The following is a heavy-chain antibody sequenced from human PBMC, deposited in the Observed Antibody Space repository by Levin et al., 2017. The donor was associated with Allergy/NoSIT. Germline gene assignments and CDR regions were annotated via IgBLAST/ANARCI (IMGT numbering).Heavy chain of an antibody. V-gene: IGHV3-33*01. Sequence: LSLTCAASGFTFSSSGMHWVRPAPGKGLEWVAVIWYDGSNKYYADSVKGRFTISRDNSKNTLYLQMNSLRAEDTAVYYCARDDYYGSGSDYNPFDYWGQGTLVTVSS. CDR2: IWYDGSNK. D-gene: IGHD3-10*01. J-gene: IGHJ4*02. CDR1: GFTFSSSG. CDR3: ARDDYYGSGSDYNPFDY.